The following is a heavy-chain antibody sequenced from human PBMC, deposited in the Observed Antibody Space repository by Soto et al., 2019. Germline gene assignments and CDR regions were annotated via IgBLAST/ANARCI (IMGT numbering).Heavy chain of an antibody. V-gene: IGHV3-23*01. CDR2: IRGRGGTT. CDR3: ANYNYYDASGPS. Sequence: PWGSLRLSCAASGFSFSSYAMGWVRQAPGKGLEGVSGIRGRGGTTYYADSVKGRFTISRDNSKNTLYLQMNSLRAEDTAVYYCANYNYYDASGPSWGQGTLVTVSS. J-gene: IGHJ5*02. CDR1: GFSFSSYA. D-gene: IGHD3-22*01.